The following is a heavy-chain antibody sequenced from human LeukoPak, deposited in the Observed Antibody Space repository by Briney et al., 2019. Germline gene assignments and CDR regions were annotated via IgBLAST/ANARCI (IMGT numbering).Heavy chain of an antibody. V-gene: IGHV1-8*01. Sequence: ASVKVSCKASGDTFISYDINWVRQGTGQGREWMGWVNPNSGNAGYAQKFQGRVTMTRNTAISTAYMELSSLRSEDTAVYYCARGGDWAGTSTFDYWGQGTLDTVSS. CDR3: ARGGDWAGTSTFDY. CDR2: VNPNSGNA. D-gene: IGHD1-1*01. CDR1: GDTFISYD. J-gene: IGHJ4*02.